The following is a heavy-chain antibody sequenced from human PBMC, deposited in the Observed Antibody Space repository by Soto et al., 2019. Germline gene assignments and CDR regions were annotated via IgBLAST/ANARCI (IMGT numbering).Heavy chain of an antibody. CDR3: ARVRQWPSVLEK. CDR2: IYHIGIT. V-gene: IGHV4-4*02. D-gene: IGHD6-19*01. Sequence: SETLSLTCAVSGGSISSSNWRSWVRPPPGKGLEWIGEIYHIGITNYNPSLKSRVTISVDKSKNQFSLKLSSVTAADTAVYYWARVRQWPSVLEKWGQGTLVIVSA. J-gene: IGHJ4*02. CDR1: GGSISSSNW.